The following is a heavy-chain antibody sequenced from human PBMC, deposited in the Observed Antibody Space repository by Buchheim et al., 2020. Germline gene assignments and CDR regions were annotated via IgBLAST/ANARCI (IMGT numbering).Heavy chain of an antibody. V-gene: IGHV3-15*01. CDR3: TTGSRGH. D-gene: IGHD3-10*01. J-gene: IGHJ4*02. CDR1: GFTFTSAW. CDR2: IKSKVDGETT. Sequence: VQLVESGGGLVKPGGSLRLSCEGSGFTFTSAWMVWVRQAPGKGLEWVGRIKSKVDGETTDFASPMKGRISIYRDDSKHIVFLQIDNLKVEDTAVYYCTTGSRGHWGQGTL.